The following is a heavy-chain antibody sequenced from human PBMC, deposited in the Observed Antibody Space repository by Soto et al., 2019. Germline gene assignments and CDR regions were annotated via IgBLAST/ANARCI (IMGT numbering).Heavy chain of an antibody. CDR2: ISYDGSNK. Sequence: QVQLVESGGGVVQPGRSLRLSCAASGFTFSSYAMHWVRQAPGKGLEWVAVISYDGSNKYYADSVKGRFTISRDNSKNTLYLQMNSLRAEDTAVYYCARDLGGSSGWYPDVWGQGTTVTVSS. J-gene: IGHJ6*02. V-gene: IGHV3-30-3*01. CDR1: GFTFSSYA. D-gene: IGHD6-19*01. CDR3: ARDLGGSSGWYPDV.